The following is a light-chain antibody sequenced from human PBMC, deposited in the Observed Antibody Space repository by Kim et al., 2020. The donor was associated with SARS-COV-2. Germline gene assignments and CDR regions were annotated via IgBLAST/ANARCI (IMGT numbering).Light chain of an antibody. CDR3: QQYDEWPLT. CDR1: QSVSIN. V-gene: IGKV3-15*01. J-gene: IGKJ4*01. Sequence: VSPGESVTLSCRASQSVSINLAWYQRNPGQAPRRLIYDVSTRATGIPAKFSGSGSGTEFTLTISSLQSEDFAVYYCQQYDEWPLTFGGGTKVDIK. CDR2: DVS.